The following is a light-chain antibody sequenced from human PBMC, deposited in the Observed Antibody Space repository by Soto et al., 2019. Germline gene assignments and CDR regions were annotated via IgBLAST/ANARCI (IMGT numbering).Light chain of an antibody. J-gene: IGLJ1*01. CDR1: SSDVGGYNY. CDR2: EVS. V-gene: IGLV2-14*01. CDR3: GSYRSSSTPYV. Sequence: SVSGSPGQSITISCTGTSSDVGGYNYVSWYQQHPGKAPKLVIYEVSNRPSGFSDRFSASKSGNTASLTISGLQPEDEADYYCGSYRSSSTPYVFGNGTKVTVL.